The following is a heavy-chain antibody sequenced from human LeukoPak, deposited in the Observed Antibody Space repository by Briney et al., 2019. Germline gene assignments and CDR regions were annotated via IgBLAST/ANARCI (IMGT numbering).Heavy chain of an antibody. CDR1: GFTFSSYD. Sequence: GGSLRLSCAASGFTFSSYDMNWVRQAPGKGLEWILYISGSSSHKYFADSVRGRFTISRDNAKNSLYLQMNSLRAEDTAVYYCATLRESTGPLWGQGTMVTVSS. J-gene: IGHJ3*01. D-gene: IGHD1-1*01. V-gene: IGHV3-48*03. CDR2: ISGSSSHK. CDR3: ATLRESTGPL.